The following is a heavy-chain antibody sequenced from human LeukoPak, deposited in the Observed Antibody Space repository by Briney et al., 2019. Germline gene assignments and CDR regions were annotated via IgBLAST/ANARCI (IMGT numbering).Heavy chain of an antibody. J-gene: IGHJ2*01. Sequence: SETLSLTCTVSGGSISSYYWSWIRQPAGKGLEWIGRIYTSGSTNYNPSLKSRVTISVDTSKNQFSLKLSSVTAADTAVYYCARVSGDSSGYYFWYFDLWGRGTLVTVSS. CDR2: IYTSGST. CDR1: GGSISSYY. CDR3: ARVSGDSSGYYFWYFDL. D-gene: IGHD3-22*01. V-gene: IGHV4-4*07.